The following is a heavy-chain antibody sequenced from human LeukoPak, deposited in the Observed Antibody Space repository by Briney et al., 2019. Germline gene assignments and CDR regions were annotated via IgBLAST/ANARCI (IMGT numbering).Heavy chain of an antibody. V-gene: IGHV3-72*01. CDR3: ARASPDSSAYYFPVY. CDR1: GFTISDDY. Sequence: GGSLRLSCEASGFTISDDYMDWVRQAPGKGLEWFGRTRNKPKGYTTEYAASAKGRFTISRDDSKKSLYLLMNSLRTEDTAVYYCARASPDSSAYYFPVYWGQGTLVTVSS. J-gene: IGHJ4*02. D-gene: IGHD3-22*01. CDR2: TRNKPKGYTT.